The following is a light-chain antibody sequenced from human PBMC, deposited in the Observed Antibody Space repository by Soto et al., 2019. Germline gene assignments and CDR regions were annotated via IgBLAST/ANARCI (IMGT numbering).Light chain of an antibody. V-gene: IGKV3-15*01. Sequence: EIVMTQSPATLSVSPGERVTLSCRASQSVSNKLGWYQHKPGQSPRLLIYDTSTRAAGTPARFTGSGSGTDFTLTISSLQSEDFAVYYCQQYNTWRSISFGQGTRLET. CDR3: QQYNTWRSIS. J-gene: IGKJ5*01. CDR2: DTS. CDR1: QSVSNK.